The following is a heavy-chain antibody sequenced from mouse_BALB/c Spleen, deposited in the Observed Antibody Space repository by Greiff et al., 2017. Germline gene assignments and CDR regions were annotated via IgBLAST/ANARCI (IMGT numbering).Heavy chain of an antibody. Sequence: EVQVVESGGGLVKPGGSLKLSCAASGFTFSSYAMSWVRQTPEKRLEWVASISSGGSTYYPDSVKGRFTISRDNARNILYLQMSSLRSEDTAMYYCARVPYYGSSYGAYWGQGTLVTVSA. CDR1: GFTFSSYA. D-gene: IGHD1-1*01. V-gene: IGHV5-6-5*01. J-gene: IGHJ3*01. CDR2: ISSGGST. CDR3: ARVPYYGSSYGAY.